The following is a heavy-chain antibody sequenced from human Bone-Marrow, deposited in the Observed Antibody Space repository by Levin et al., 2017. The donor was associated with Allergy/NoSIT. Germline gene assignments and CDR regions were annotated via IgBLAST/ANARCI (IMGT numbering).Heavy chain of an antibody. CDR1: GFTFNNAW. Sequence: GESLKISCAASGFTFNNAWMSWVRQAPGKGLEWVGHIKRKSDGGTADYGGTVKGRFTVSRDDSKNTLYLQMNSLENEDTAIYYCASGHLWGAAWADGYWGQGTLVTVSS. J-gene: IGHJ4*02. D-gene: IGHD3-16*01. CDR2: IKRKSDGGTA. CDR3: ASGHLWGAAWADGY. V-gene: IGHV3-15*01.